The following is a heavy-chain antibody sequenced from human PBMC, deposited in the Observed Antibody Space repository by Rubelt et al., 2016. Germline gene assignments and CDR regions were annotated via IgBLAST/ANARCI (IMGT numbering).Heavy chain of an antibody. V-gene: IGHV3-21*02. CDR2: VSSSSTYI. J-gene: IGHJ2*01. CDR3: ARPAIAVAENRYWYFDL. CDR1: GFTFSNYY. D-gene: IGHD6-19*01. Sequence: EVQLLESGGDLVQPGGSLRLSCAASGFTFSNYYMSWVRQTPGKGLEWVSSVSSSSTYIYYADSVKGRFTISRDNAKNSLYLEVNSLRAEDTAVDYCARPAIAVAENRYWYFDLWGRGTLVTVSS.